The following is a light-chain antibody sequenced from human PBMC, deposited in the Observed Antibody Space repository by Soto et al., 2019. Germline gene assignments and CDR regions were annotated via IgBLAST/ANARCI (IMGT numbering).Light chain of an antibody. J-gene: IGKJ5*01. CDR1: QSVTSTY. CDR3: QQYVSPPIT. CDR2: GAS. Sequence: EIVLTQSPGTLSLSPGERATLSCRASQSVTSTYLGWYQQKPGEAPSLLIYGASSRATGIPDRFSGSGSGTDFTLTISRLEPEDFAVYYCQQYVSPPITFGQGTRVEIK. V-gene: IGKV3-20*01.